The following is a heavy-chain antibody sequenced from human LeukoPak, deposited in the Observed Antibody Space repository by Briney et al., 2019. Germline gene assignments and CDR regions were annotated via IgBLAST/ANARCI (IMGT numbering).Heavy chain of an antibody. CDR1: E. CDR3: ASVLMVRGVILGDV. D-gene: IGHD3-10*01. CDR2: MNPNSGNT. V-gene: IGHV1-8*01. Sequence: EKNSVVHATVKEHEWMGWMNPNSGNTGYAQKFQGRVTMTRNTSISTAYMELSSLRSEDTAVYYCASVLMVRGVILGDVWGQGTTVTVSS. J-gene: IGHJ6*02.